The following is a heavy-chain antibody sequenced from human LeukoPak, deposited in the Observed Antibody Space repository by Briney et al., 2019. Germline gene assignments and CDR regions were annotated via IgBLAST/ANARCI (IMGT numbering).Heavy chain of an antibody. V-gene: IGHV7-4-1*02. CDR1: GYTFTSYA. CDR3: ARDVLVAGDYPGDFDL. J-gene: IGHJ2*01. Sequence: GASVKVSCKASGYTFTSYAMNWVRQAPGQGLEWMGWINTNTGNPTYAQGFTGRFVFSLDTSVSTAYLQISSLKAEDTAVYYCARDVLVAGDYPGDFDLWGRGTLVTVSS. D-gene: IGHD4-17*01. CDR2: INTNTGNP.